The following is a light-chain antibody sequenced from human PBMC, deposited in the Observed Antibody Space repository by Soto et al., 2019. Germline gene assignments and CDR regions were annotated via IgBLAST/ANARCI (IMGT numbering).Light chain of an antibody. CDR3: QQLNSSPNT. Sequence: DIQLTQSPSFLSASVGDRVTITCRASQGISSHLAWYQQQPAKAPKLLLYVASTLQSGVPSRFSGSGSATEFPLTISRLQPEDFANYYCQQLNSSPNTFGQGTQLEIK. CDR2: VAS. V-gene: IGKV1-9*01. CDR1: QGISSH. J-gene: IGKJ5*01.